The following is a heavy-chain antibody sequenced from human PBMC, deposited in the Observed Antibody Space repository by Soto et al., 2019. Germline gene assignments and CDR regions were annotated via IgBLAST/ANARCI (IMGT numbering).Heavy chain of an antibody. J-gene: IGHJ4*02. V-gene: IGHV1-69*02. CDR2: IIPILGIA. CDR3: ARGPANYGFWSGYFYFDY. Sequence: QVQLVQSGAEVKKPGSSVKVSCKASGGTFSSYTISWVRQAPGQGLEWMGRIIPILGIANYAQKFQGRVTINAYKSTSTDYMELRSMRSEDTAVDYFARGPANYGFWSGYFYFDYGGQGTLVTVSS. D-gene: IGHD3-3*01. CDR1: GGTFSSYT.